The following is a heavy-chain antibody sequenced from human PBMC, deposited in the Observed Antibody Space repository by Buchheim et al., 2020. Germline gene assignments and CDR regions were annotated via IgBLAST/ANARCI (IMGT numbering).Heavy chain of an antibody. J-gene: IGHJ4*02. D-gene: IGHD6-19*01. V-gene: IGHV4-39*01. CDR2: IYYTGST. Sequence: QLQESGPGLVKPSETVSLSCTVFGVSFTSSSYYWAWVRQPPGKGLEWVGSIYYTGSTDYHPSLNRRASISIATPQNQFSLKVTSVTAADTAVYYCARLGRAVTGVHFDLWGQGTL. CDR3: ARLGRAVTGVHFDL. CDR1: GVSFTSSSYY.